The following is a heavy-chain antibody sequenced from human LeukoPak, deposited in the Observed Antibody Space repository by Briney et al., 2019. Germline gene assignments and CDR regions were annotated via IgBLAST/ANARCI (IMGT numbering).Heavy chain of an antibody. Sequence: GGSLRLSCAASGFTFSTYWMDWVRQAPGKGLEWVANIKQDGSEKYYVDSVKGRFTISRDNAKNSLYLQMNSLRVEDTAVYYCARDKYGAYFDSWGQGILVTVSS. CDR3: ARDKYGAYFDS. CDR2: IKQDGSEK. J-gene: IGHJ4*02. CDR1: GFTFSTYW. D-gene: IGHD4-17*01. V-gene: IGHV3-7*04.